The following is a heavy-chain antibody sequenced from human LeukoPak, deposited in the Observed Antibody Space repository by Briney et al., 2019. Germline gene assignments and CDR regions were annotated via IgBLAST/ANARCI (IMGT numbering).Heavy chain of an antibody. CDR1: GFTFSSYT. V-gene: IGHV3-23*01. D-gene: IGHD1-20*01. CDR2: ISGSGGRA. Sequence: PGGSLRLSCAASGFTFSSYTISWVRQAPGKGLEWVAAISGSGGRAYYADSVRGRFTISRDNSKNTLYLQMNSLRAEDTAVYYCAKDPIWDSWNDVGDLNYWGQGTLVTVSS. CDR3: AKDPIWDSWNDVGDLNY. J-gene: IGHJ4*02.